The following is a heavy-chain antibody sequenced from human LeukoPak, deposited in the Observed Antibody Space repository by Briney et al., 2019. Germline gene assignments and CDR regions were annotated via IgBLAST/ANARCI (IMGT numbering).Heavy chain of an antibody. CDR1: GYTFTGYY. Sequence: GSVKVSCKASGYTFTGYYMHWVRQAPGQGLEWMGWIKPNSGGTNYAQKFQGRVTMTRDTSISTAYMELSRLRSDDTAVYYCARCRILKRHSAEYFQHWGQGTLVTVSS. V-gene: IGHV1-2*02. CDR2: IKPNSGGT. CDR3: ARCRILKRHSAEYFQH. J-gene: IGHJ1*01. D-gene: IGHD1-1*01.